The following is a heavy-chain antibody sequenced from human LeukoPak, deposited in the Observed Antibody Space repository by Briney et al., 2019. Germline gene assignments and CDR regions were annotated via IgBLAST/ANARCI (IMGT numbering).Heavy chain of an antibody. V-gene: IGHV1-46*01. CDR3: AGSVYCTNGVCYPYYYYYYMDV. D-gene: IGHD2-8*01. Sequence: GASVKVSCKASGYTFTRYYMHWVRQAPGQGLEWMGIINPSGGSTSYAQKFQGRVTMTRDMSTSTVYMELSSLRSEDTAVYYCAGSVYCTNGVCYPYYYYYYMDVWGKGTTVTVSS. CDR1: GYTFTRYY. J-gene: IGHJ6*03. CDR2: INPSGGST.